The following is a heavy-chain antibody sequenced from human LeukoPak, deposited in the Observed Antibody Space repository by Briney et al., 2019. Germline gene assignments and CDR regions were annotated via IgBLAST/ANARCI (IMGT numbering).Heavy chain of an antibody. D-gene: IGHD3-22*01. CDR3: ARGFSTYYYDSSGYQDY. Sequence: GGSLRLSCAASGFTFGSYSMNWVRQAPGKGLEWVSSISSSSSYIYYADSVKGRFTISRDNAKNSLYLQMNSLRAEDTAVYYCARGFSTYYYDSSGYQDYWGQGTLVTVSS. CDR1: GFTFGSYS. V-gene: IGHV3-21*01. CDR2: ISSSSSYI. J-gene: IGHJ4*02.